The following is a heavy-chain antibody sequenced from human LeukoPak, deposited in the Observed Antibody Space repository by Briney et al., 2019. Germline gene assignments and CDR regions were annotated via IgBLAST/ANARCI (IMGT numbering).Heavy chain of an antibody. J-gene: IGHJ4*02. V-gene: IGHV3-23*01. CDR2: IFPSGGST. D-gene: IGHD1-20*01. CDR1: GFTFSTFA. Sequence: GGSLRLSCAASGFTFSTFAMIWVRQPPGKGLEWVSSIFPSGGSTYYADSVKGRFTISRDNSKNTLYLQMNSLRAEDMAVYYCAKCPYAVNWNLFDYWGQGTLVTVSS. CDR3: AKCPYAVNWNLFDY.